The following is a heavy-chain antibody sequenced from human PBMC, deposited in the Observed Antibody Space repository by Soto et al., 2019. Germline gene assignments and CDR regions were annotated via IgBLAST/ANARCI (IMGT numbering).Heavy chain of an antibody. J-gene: IGHJ6*02. Sequence: GASVKVSCKASGYTFTSYAMHWVRQAPGQRLEWMGWINAGNGNTKYSQKFQGRVTITRDTSASTAYMELSSLRSEGTAVYYCARWISITIFGVEPRSGGMDVWGQGTTVTVSS. V-gene: IGHV1-3*01. CDR2: INAGNGNT. CDR1: GYTFTSYA. D-gene: IGHD3-3*01. CDR3: ARWISITIFGVEPRSGGMDV.